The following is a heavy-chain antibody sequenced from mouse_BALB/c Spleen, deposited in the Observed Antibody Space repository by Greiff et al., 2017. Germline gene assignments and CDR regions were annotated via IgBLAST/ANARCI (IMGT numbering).Heavy chain of an antibody. Sequence: EVKLMESGGGLVKPGGSLKLSCAASGFTFSDYYMYWVRQTPEKRLEWVATISDGGSYTYYPDSVKGRFTISRDNAKNNLYLQMSSLKSEDTAMYYCARGGDGNYDAMDYWGQGTSVTVSS. V-gene: IGHV5-4*02. CDR3: ARGGDGNYDAMDY. CDR2: ISDGGSYT. J-gene: IGHJ4*01. D-gene: IGHD2-1*01. CDR1: GFTFSDYY.